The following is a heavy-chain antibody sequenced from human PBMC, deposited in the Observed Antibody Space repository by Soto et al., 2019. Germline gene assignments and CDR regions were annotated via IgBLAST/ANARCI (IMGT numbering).Heavy chain of an antibody. J-gene: IGHJ3*02. CDR3: ARGGDYAGPDDAFDI. Sequence: SVKVSCKASGGTFSSYTISWVRQAPGQGLEWMGRIIPILGIANYAQKFQGRVTITADKSTSTAYMELSSLRSEDTAVYYCARGGDYAGPDDAFDIWGQGTMVTGSS. V-gene: IGHV1-69*02. CDR1: GGTFSSYT. CDR2: IIPILGIA. D-gene: IGHD4-17*01.